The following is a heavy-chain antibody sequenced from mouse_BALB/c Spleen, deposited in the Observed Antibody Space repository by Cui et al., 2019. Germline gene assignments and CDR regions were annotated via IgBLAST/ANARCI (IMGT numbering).Heavy chain of an antibody. CDR3: ARYDYYGGSYFDY. CDR2: IDPNSGGS. V-gene: IGHV1-72*01. CDR1: GYTFTSYW. D-gene: IGHD1-1*01. J-gene: IGHJ2*01. Sequence: QLQLQQRAADVKHAGSAVQLSCKASGYTFTSYWMHWVKQRPGRGLEWIGRIDPNSGGSKYNEKFKSKATLTVDKPSSTAYMQLSSLTSEDSAVYYCARYDYYGGSYFDYWGQGTTLTVSS.